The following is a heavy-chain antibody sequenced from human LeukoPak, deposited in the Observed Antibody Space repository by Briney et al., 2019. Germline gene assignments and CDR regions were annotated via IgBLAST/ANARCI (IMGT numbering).Heavy chain of an antibody. CDR1: GFTFSNYW. CDR3: ARDNGYCSGGSCYHYYMDV. D-gene: IGHD2-15*01. Sequence: GGSLRLSCAVSGFTFSNYWMSWVRQAPGKGLEWVANIKQDGSEKYYVDSVKGRFTISRDNAKNSLYLQMNSLRAEDTAVYYCARDNGYCSGGSCYHYYMDVWGKGTTVTISS. CDR2: IKQDGSEK. V-gene: IGHV3-7*01. J-gene: IGHJ6*03.